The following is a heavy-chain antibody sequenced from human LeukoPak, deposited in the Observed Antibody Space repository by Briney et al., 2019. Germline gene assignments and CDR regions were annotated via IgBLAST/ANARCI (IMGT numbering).Heavy chain of an antibody. J-gene: IGHJ6*02. Sequence: GGSLRLSCAASVFNFSSYSMLWVRQAPCKGLEWVAVMSYDGSNKYYADSVKGRFTISRDNSKNTLYLQMNSLRAEDTAVYYCARDVGVIPLYYYGMDVWGQGTTVTVSS. CDR1: VFNFSSYS. CDR3: ARDVGVIPLYYYGMDV. V-gene: IGHV3-30*04. CDR2: MSYDGSNK. D-gene: IGHD3-10*01.